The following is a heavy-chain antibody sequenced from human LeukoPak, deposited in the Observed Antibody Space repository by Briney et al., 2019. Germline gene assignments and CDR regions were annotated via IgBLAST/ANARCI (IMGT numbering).Heavy chain of an antibody. CDR1: GFTFSSYS. CDR3: ASGRDSGSYYDENWFDP. J-gene: IGHJ5*02. D-gene: IGHD1-26*01. V-gene: IGHV3-21*01. Sequence: GGSLRLSCAAPGFTFSSYSMNWVRQAPGKGLEWVSSISSSSSYIYYADSVKGRFTISRDNAKNSLYLQMNSLRAEDTAVYYCASGRDSGSYYDENWFDPWGQGTLVIVST. CDR2: ISSSSSYI.